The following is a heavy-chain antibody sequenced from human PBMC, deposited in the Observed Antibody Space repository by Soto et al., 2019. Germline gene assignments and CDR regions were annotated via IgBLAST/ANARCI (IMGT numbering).Heavy chain of an antibody. J-gene: IGHJ4*02. Sequence: PGGSLRLSCAASGFTFSDYDMSWIRQAPGKGLEWLARIAGYGSEKSYADSVKGRFTITRDNSKNTLFLQMNGLKPEDPAVHFCVREVPDFVLEPVALGVWGQGTLVTVSS. V-gene: IGHV3-30-3*01. CDR3: VREVPDFVLEPVALGV. CDR2: IAGYGSEK. D-gene: IGHD3-3*01. CDR1: GFTFSDYD.